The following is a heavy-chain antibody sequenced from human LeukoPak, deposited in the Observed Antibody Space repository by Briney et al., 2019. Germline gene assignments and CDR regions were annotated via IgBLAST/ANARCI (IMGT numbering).Heavy chain of an antibody. CDR2: IRDSGET. J-gene: IGHJ5*01. CDR3: ARDRAVTQVWVEFDS. Sequence: PGGSLRLSCAGSGFSVSNYYMNWVRQAPGKGLEWVSLIRDSGETFYADSVKGRFTISRDNPKNTVYLQMNRLRVEDTAVYFCARDRAVTQVWVEFDSWGQGTLVTVSS. D-gene: IGHD3-16*01. CDR1: GFSVSNYY. V-gene: IGHV3-66*03.